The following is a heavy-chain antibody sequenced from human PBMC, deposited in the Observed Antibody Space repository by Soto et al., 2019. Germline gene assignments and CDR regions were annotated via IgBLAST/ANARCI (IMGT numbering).Heavy chain of an antibody. D-gene: IGHD3-3*01. Sequence: NPSETLSLTCTVSGGSISSSSYYWGWIRQPPGKGLEWIGSIYYSGSTYYNPSLKSRVTISVDTSRNQFSLKLSSVTAADTAVYYCARPYNDFWSGYSAYYYCYMDVWGKGTTVTVAS. CDR1: GGSISSSSYY. V-gene: IGHV4-39*01. CDR2: IYYSGST. CDR3: ARPYNDFWSGYSAYYYCYMDV. J-gene: IGHJ6*03.